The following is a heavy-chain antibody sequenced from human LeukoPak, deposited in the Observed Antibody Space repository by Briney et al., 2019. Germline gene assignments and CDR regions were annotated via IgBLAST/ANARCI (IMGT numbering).Heavy chain of an antibody. J-gene: IGHJ4*02. CDR1: GGSFSGYY. CDR3: ARGRISGYSSYGFDY. V-gene: IGHV4-34*01. D-gene: IGHD4-11*01. Sequence: SETLSLTCAVYGGSFSGYYWSWIRQPPGKGLEWIGEINHSGSTNYNPSLKSRVTISVDTSKNQFSLKLSSVTAADTAVYYCARGRISGYSSYGFDYWGQGTLVTVSS. CDR2: INHSGST.